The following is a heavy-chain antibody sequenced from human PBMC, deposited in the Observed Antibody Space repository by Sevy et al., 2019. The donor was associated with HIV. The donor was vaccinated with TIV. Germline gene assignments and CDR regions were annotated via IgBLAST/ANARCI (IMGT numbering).Heavy chain of an antibody. J-gene: IGHJ4*01. CDR2: ISNISRTI. Sequence: GGSLRLSCAASGFTFSSYSMSWVRQAPGKGLEWVSYISNISRTIYYADSVRGRFTISRDNAKNSLYLQMNSLRDEDTAVYYCATLFHYSSQFDCWGQGTLVTVSS. CDR3: ATLFHYSSQFDC. D-gene: IGHD4-4*01. V-gene: IGHV3-48*02. CDR1: GFTFSSYS.